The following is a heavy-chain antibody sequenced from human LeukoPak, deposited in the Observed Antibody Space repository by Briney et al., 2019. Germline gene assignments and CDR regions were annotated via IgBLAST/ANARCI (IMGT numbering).Heavy chain of an antibody. V-gene: IGHV3-30*02. Sequence: PGGSLRLSCAASGFTFSSYSMNWVRQAPGKGLEWVAFIRYGGSNKYYADSVKGRFSISRDNSKNTLYLQMNSLRAEDTAVYYCAKDRRRRKTYYYASGSHPEWGQGTLVTVSS. CDR1: GFTFSSYS. J-gene: IGHJ4*02. CDR2: IRYGGSNK. CDR3: AKDRRRRKTYYYASGSHPE. D-gene: IGHD3-10*01.